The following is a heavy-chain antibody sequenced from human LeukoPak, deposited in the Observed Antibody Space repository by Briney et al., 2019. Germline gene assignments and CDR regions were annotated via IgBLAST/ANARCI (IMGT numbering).Heavy chain of an antibody. D-gene: IGHD3-10*01. V-gene: IGHV4-59*01. Sequence: SETLSLTCTVSGGSISSYYWSWIRQPPGKGLEWIGYIYYSGSTNYNPSLNGRVTISVDTSKNQFSLKLSSVTAADTAVYYCASGGSGGNYYFDYWGQGTLVTVSS. CDR1: GGSISSYY. CDR2: IYYSGST. J-gene: IGHJ4*02. CDR3: ASGGSGGNYYFDY.